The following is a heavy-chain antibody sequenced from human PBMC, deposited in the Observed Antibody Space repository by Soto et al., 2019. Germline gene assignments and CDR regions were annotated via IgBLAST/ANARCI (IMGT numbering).Heavy chain of an antibody. Sequence: QITLKESGPTLVKPTQTLTLTCTFSGFSLTTRGVGVGWIRQPPGKALECLALIYWDDDKLYSPSLQSRLSITKDTSKNHVVLTMTYVDPVDTATYYCAHIPNYYQYDWFDPWGQGTMVSVSS. V-gene: IGHV2-5*02. CDR3: AHIPNYYQYDWFDP. D-gene: IGHD3-16*01. CDR1: GFSLTTRGVG. J-gene: IGHJ5*02. CDR2: IYWDDDK.